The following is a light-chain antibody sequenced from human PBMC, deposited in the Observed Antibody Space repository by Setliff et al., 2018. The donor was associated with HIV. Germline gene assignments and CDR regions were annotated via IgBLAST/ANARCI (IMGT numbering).Light chain of an antibody. V-gene: IGLV2-23*01. CDR1: SGDVGRYNL. CDR2: QAS. Sequence: QSALTQPASVSGSPGQSITISCTGTSGDVGRYNLVSWYQQQPGKPPKLMIYQASKRPSGVSNCFSGSKSGNTASLTISGLQAEDEADYYCCSNTGSNTYVFGTGTKVTVL. J-gene: IGLJ1*01. CDR3: CSNTGSNTYV.